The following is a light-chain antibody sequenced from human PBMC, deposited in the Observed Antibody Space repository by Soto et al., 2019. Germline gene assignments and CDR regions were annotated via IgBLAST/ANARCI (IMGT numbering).Light chain of an antibody. CDR2: GAS. CDR3: QQYGSSPIT. J-gene: IGKJ5*01. Sequence: EIVLTQSPGTLSLSPGARATLSCRASQSVSSSHLAWYQQKPGQAPRLLIYGASSRATGIPDRFSGSGSGTDCTLTISRLEPEDGAVYDGQQYGSSPITFGQGTRLEIK. V-gene: IGKV3-20*01. CDR1: QSVSSSH.